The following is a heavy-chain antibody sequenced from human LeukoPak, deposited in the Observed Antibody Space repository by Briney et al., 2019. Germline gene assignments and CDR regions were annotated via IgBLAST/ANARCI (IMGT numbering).Heavy chain of an antibody. CDR1: GGSISSYY. J-gene: IGHJ5*02. V-gene: IGHV4-4*07. CDR2: IYTSGST. CDR3: ARARYYYGSVLSNWFDP. Sequence: SETLSLTCTVSGGSISSYYWSWIRQPAWKGLEWIGRIYTSGSTNYNSSLKSRVTMSVDTSKNQFSLKLSSVTAADTAVYYCARARYYYGSVLSNWFDPWGQGTLVTVSA. D-gene: IGHD3-10*01.